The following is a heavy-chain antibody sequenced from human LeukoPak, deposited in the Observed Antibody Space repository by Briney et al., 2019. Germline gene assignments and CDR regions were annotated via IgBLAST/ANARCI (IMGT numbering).Heavy chain of an antibody. Sequence: PGGSLRLSCAASGFTFSRHGMNWVRQAPGKGLEWVSGISPRGDIKYYADSVKGRFSISRDSSRNTLYLEVSSLTAEDAAVYYCAKGRVDHYGLFDFWGQGTLVTVSS. V-gene: IGHV3-23*01. CDR2: ISPRGDIK. CDR3: AKGRVDHYGLFDF. CDR1: GFTFSRHG. D-gene: IGHD3-10*01. J-gene: IGHJ4*02.